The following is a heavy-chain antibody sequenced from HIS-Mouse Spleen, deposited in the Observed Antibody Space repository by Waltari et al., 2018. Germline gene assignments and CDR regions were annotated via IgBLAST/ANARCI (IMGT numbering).Heavy chain of an antibody. J-gene: IGHJ4*02. CDR3: AKASSGWLDY. V-gene: IGHV3-21*01. Sequence: EVQLVESGGGLVKPGGSLRLSCAASGSTFSSYSMNWVRQAPGKGLEWVSSISSSSSYIYYADSVKGRFTISRDNSKNTLYLQMNSLRAEDTAVYYCAKASSGWLDYWGQGTLVTVSS. D-gene: IGHD6-19*01. CDR1: GSTFSSYS. CDR2: ISSSSSYI.